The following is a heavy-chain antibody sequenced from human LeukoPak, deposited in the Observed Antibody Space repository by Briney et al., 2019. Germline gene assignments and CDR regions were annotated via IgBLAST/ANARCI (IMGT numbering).Heavy chain of an antibody. Sequence: ETLSLTCTVSGGSISSYYWSWVRQAPGKGLEWVSVIYSGGSTYYADSVKGRFTIPRDNSKNTLYLQMNSLRAEDTAVYYCAREMSGRDAFDIWGQGTMVTVSS. J-gene: IGHJ3*02. CDR1: GGSISSYY. V-gene: IGHV3-66*01. CDR3: AREMSGRDAFDI. CDR2: IYSGGST.